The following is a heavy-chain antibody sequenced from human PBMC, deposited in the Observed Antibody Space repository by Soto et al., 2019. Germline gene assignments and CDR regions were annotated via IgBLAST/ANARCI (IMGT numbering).Heavy chain of an antibody. CDR3: ARGPPSSSLSDYFDY. CDR1: GGTFSSYA. J-gene: IGHJ4*02. CDR2: IIPIFGTA. Sequence: KVSCKASGGTFSSYAISWVRQAPGEGLEWMGGIIPIFGTANYAQKFQGWVTMTRDTSISTAYMELSRLRSDDTAVYYCARGPPSSSLSDYFDYWGQGTLVTVSS. V-gene: IGHV1-69*05. D-gene: IGHD6-13*01.